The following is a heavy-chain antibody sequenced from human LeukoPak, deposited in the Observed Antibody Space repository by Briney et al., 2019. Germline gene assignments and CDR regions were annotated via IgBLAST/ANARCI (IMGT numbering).Heavy chain of an antibody. J-gene: IGHJ4*02. V-gene: IGHV3-9*01. CDR1: GFTFDDYA. CDR2: ISWNSGST. D-gene: IGHD6-13*01. Sequence: GRSLRLSCAASGFTFDDYAMHWVRQAPGKGLEWVSGISWNSGSTGYADSVKGRFTISRDNAKNSLYLQMNSLRAEDTALYYCAKVAAAGLYFDYWGQGTLVTVSS. CDR3: AKVAAAGLYFDY.